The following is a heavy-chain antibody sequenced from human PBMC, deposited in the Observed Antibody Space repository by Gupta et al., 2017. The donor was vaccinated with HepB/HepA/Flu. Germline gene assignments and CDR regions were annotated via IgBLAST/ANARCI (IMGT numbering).Heavy chain of an antibody. Sequence: QVQLQESGPGLVKPSETLSLTCTVSGGSIRSSYWSWIRQPPGKGLEWIGYIHYSGSTNYNPSLKTRVTISVDTSKNQFSLKLSSVTAADTAVYYCARDSGSYYDYWGQGTLVTVSS. CDR3: ARDSGSYYDY. V-gene: IGHV4-59*12. D-gene: IGHD1-26*01. CDR1: GGSIRSSY. CDR2: IHYSGST. J-gene: IGHJ4*02.